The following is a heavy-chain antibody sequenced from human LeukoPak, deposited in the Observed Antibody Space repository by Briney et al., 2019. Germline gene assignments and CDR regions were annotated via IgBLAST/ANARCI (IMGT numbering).Heavy chain of an antibody. Sequence: PGKSPRLSCAASGFTFSSCPMHWVRQAPGKGLEWVAIISYDGSSTFYADSVKGRFTISRDNSKNTLHLQMNTLSAEDTAVYYCAKGSDDWFPPPFDYWGQGSLVTVSS. D-gene: IGHD3-9*01. CDR3: AKGSDDWFPPPFDY. J-gene: IGHJ4*02. CDR1: GFTFSSCP. CDR2: ISYDGSST. V-gene: IGHV3-30*18.